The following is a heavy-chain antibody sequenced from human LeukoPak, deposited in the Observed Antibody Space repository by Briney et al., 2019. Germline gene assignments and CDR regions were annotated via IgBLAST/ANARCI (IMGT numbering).Heavy chain of an antibody. J-gene: IGHJ4*02. CDR3: TRDQTPYY. CDR2: IRSKAYGGTP. V-gene: IGHV3-49*04. Sequence: AGGSLRLSCTASGFTFGDYAMNWVRQAPGKGLEWVSFIRSKAYGGTPEYAASVKGRFTISRDDSEGVAYLQMNSLKTEDTAVYYCTRDQTPYYWGQGTLVTVSS. CDR1: GFTFGDYA.